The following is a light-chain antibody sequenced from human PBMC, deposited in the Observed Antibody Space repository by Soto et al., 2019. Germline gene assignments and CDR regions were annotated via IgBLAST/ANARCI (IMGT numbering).Light chain of an antibody. CDR2: LGS. V-gene: IGKV2-28*01. CDR1: QSLLHSNGYNY. Sequence: QSPLSLPVTPGEPASISCRSSQSLLHSNGYNYLDWYLQKPGQSPQLLIYLGSYRASGVPDRFSGSGSGTDFTLKISRVEAEDVGVYYCMQALQTRTFGQGTKV. J-gene: IGKJ1*01. CDR3: MQALQTRT.